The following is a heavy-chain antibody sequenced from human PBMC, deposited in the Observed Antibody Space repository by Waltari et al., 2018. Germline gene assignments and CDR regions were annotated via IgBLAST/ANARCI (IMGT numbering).Heavy chain of an antibody. D-gene: IGHD4-17*01. CDR3: ARGGYGGGDAFDI. CDR2: INPNSGGT. Sequence: QVQLVQSGAEVKKPGASVKVSCKASGYTFTGYYMHWVRPAPGQGLEWMGRINPNSGGTNYAKKFQGRVTMTRDTSISTAYMELSRLRSDDTAVYYCARGGYGGGDAFDIWGQGTMVTVSS. J-gene: IGHJ3*02. CDR1: GYTFTGYY. V-gene: IGHV1-2*06.